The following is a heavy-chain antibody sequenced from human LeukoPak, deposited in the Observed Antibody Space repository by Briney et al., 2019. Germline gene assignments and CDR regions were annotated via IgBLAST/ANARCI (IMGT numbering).Heavy chain of an antibody. CDR3: AREEGYYDSYGYHYYFDY. CDR1: GFSLRTSEVG. J-gene: IGHJ4*02. V-gene: IGHV2-5*01. CDR2: IYWNDDK. D-gene: IGHD3-22*01. Sequence: ESGPTLVKPTQTLTLTCTFSGFSLRTSEVGVGWIRQPPGKALEWLALIYWNDDKRYSPSLRSRLTVTKDTSKNQVVLTMTNVDHGHTSIYFCAREEGYYDSYGYHYYFDYWSQGTLVTVSS.